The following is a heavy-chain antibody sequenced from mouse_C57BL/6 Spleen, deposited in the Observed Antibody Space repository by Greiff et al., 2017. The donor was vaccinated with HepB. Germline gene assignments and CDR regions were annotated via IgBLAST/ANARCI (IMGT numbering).Heavy chain of an antibody. CDR1: GYAFTNYL. CDR3: ARGDGYDEAWFAY. V-gene: IGHV1-54*01. Sequence: VQLQQSGAELVRPGTSVKVSCKASGYAFTNYLIEWVKQRPGQGLEWIGVINPGSGGTNYNEKFKGKATLTADKSSSTAYMQLSSLTSEDSAVYFCARGDGYDEAWFAYWGQGTLVTVSA. CDR2: INPGSGGT. D-gene: IGHD2-2*01. J-gene: IGHJ3*01.